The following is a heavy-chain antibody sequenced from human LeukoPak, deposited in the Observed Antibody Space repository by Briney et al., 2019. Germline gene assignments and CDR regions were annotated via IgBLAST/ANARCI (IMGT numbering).Heavy chain of an antibody. V-gene: IGHV3-23*01. Sequence: HPGGSLRLSCAASGFTFSSYAMSWVRQAPGKGLEWVSAISGSGGSTYYADSVKGRFTISRDNSKNTLYLQMNSLRAEDTAVYYCAKGRGNEYYDSLGYYYPVGYFDYWGRGTLVTVSS. CDR2: ISGSGGST. CDR1: GFTFSSYA. CDR3: AKGRGNEYYDSLGYYYPVGYFDY. J-gene: IGHJ4*02. D-gene: IGHD3-22*01.